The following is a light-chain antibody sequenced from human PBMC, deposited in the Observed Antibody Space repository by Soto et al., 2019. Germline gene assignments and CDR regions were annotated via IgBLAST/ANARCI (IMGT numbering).Light chain of an antibody. CDR1: PSDVGASNY. CDR2: EVS. Sequence: QSALTQPTSASGSPGQSVTISCTGTPSDVGASNYVSWYQQQPGKAPKLMISEVSKRPSGVPDRFAGSKSGNTASLTVSGLQAEDEADYYCSSSAGTKYMVFGAGTKLTVL. J-gene: IGLJ2*01. CDR3: SSSAGTKYMV. V-gene: IGLV2-8*01.